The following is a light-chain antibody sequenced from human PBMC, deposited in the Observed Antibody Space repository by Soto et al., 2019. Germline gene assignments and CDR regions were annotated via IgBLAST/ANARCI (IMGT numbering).Light chain of an antibody. J-gene: IGKJ1*01. CDR1: QSISSW. V-gene: IGKV1-5*03. CDR2: KAS. CDR3: QQFNWHPST. Sequence: EIKMTQSPATLSLSLGDRVTITCRASQSISSWLAWYQQKPGRAPKLLINKASSLASGVPSRFSGSGSGTEFTLTSSSVQPDDFVTYYCQQFNWHPSTFGQGTKLDIK.